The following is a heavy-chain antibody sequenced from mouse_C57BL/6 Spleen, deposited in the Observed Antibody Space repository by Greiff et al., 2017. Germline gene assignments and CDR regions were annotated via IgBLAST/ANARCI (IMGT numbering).Heavy chain of an antibody. Sequence: QVHVKQPGAELVKPGASVKLSCKASGYTFTSYWMHWVKQRPGQGLEWIGMIHPNSGSTNYNEKFKSKATLTVDKSSSTAYMQLSSLTSEDSAVYYCAPAFYWYFDVWGTGTTVTVSS. V-gene: IGHV1-64*01. CDR3: APAFYWYFDV. CDR1: GYTFTSYW. D-gene: IGHD3-1*01. CDR2: IHPNSGST. J-gene: IGHJ1*03.